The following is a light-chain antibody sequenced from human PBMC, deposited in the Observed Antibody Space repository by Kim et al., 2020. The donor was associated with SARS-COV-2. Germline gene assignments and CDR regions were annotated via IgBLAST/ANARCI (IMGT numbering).Light chain of an antibody. CDR2: DAS. CDR1: EDISNY. J-gene: IGKJ4*01. V-gene: IGKV1-33*01. CDR3: QQYTTLLSVT. Sequence: DIQMTQSPSSLSASVGDRVTITCQASEDISNYLNWYQQKLGKAPKLLIYDASNLESGVPSRFTGSGSGTHFTFTISSLQPDDFGTYYCQQYTTLLSVTFGGGTKVYI.